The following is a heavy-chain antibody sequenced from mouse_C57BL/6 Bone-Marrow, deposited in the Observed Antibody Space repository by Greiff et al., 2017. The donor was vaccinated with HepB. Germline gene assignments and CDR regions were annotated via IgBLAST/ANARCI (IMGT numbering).Heavy chain of an antibody. CDR3: ARFSPMDY. CDR2: IDPEDGET. CDR1: GFNIKDYY. Sequence: VQLQQSGAELVKPGASVKLSCTASGFNIKDYYMHWVKQRTEQGLEWIGRIDPEDGETKYAQKFQGKATITADTSSNTAYLQLSSLTSEDTAVYYCARFSPMDYWGQGTTLTVSS. V-gene: IGHV14-2*01. J-gene: IGHJ2*01.